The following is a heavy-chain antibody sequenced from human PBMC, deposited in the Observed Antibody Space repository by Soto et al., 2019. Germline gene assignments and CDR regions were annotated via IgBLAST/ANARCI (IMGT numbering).Heavy chain of an antibody. Sequence: QVHLVQSGADGRKSGSSVRVSCTASGGGTLSTAAISWVRQAPGQGHEWLGRISPYIRTTDYSQSFHGRLTMNAYASTGTVYMDLRSVKADDTAVYYCAREEVTETTWGSFASWGQGTLVTVSS. CDR1: GGGTLSTAA. CDR2: ISPYIRTT. CDR3: AREEVTETTWGSFAS. D-gene: IGHD2-21*02. J-gene: IGHJ4*02. V-gene: IGHV1-69*01.